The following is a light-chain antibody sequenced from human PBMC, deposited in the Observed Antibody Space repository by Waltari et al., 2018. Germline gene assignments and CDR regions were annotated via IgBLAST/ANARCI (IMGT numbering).Light chain of an antibody. CDR3: QKYNSALRT. Sequence: TQSPSTVYASVRDPVSNHSRASRGITNYLAWFQQKPGQIPTLLIYSASTLQSGVPSRFSGSGSETDFTLTITNLQPEDVGTYYCQKYNSALRTFGQGTKVEIK. CDR2: SAS. CDR1: RGITNY. V-gene: IGKV1-27*01. J-gene: IGKJ1*01.